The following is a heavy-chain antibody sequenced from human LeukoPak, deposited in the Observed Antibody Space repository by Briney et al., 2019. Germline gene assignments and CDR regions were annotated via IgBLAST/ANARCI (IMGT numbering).Heavy chain of an antibody. D-gene: IGHD6-19*01. J-gene: IGHJ4*02. CDR1: GGSISSSSYY. CDR3: ARPGGSGWYAYDY. V-gene: IGHV4-39*01. Sequence: SETLSLTCTVSGGSISSSSYYWGSIRQPPGKGLEWIGSIYYSGSTYYNPSRKSRVTISVDTSKNQCSLKLSSVTAADTTVYYYARPGGSGWYAYDYWGERTRATVSS. CDR2: IYYSGST.